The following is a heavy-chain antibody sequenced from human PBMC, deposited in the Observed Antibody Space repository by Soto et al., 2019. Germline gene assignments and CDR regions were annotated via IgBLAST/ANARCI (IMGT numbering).Heavy chain of an antibody. D-gene: IGHD3-10*01. CDR3: ARHKPPMVRDPGAYYYYYGMDV. CDR2: IYYSGST. V-gene: IGHV4-59*08. CDR1: GGSISSYY. J-gene: IGHJ6*02. Sequence: SETLSLTCTVSGGSISSYYWSWIRQPPGKGLEWIGYIYYSGSTNYNPSLKSRVTISVDTSKNQFSLKLSSVTAADTAVYYCARHKPPMVRDPGAYYYYYGMDVWGQGTTVTVSS.